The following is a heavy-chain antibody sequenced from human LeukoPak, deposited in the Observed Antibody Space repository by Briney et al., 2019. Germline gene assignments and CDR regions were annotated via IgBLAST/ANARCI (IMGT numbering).Heavy chain of an antibody. Sequence: GRSLRLSCAASGFTFSSYGMHWVRQAPGKGLEGVAVIWYDGSNKYYADSVKGRFTISRDNSKNTLYLQMNSLRAEDTAVYYCARDRLVGPATPRYGMDVWGQGTTVTVSS. CDR1: GFTFSSYG. CDR2: IWYDGSNK. V-gene: IGHV3-33*01. J-gene: IGHJ6*02. D-gene: IGHD1-26*01. CDR3: ARDRLVGPATPRYGMDV.